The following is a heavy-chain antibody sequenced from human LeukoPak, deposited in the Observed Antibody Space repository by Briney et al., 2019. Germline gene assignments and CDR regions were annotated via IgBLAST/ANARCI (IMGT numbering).Heavy chain of an antibody. D-gene: IGHD3-22*01. V-gene: IGHV3-66*01. CDR2: IYSGGST. CDR3: AREPQGDSSGYDAFDI. Sequence: GGSLRLSCAASGFTVSSNYMTWVRQAPGKGLEWVSVIYSGGSTYYADSVKGRFTLSRDNSKNTLFLQMNSLRAEDTAVYYCAREPQGDSSGYDAFDIWGQGTMVTVPS. J-gene: IGHJ3*02. CDR1: GFTVSSNY.